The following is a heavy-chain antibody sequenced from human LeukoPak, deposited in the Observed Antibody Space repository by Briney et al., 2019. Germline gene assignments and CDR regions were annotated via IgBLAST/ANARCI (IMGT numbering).Heavy chain of an antibody. D-gene: IGHD5-24*01. J-gene: IGHJ3*02. CDR3: ARGRRWLQLVRWTFDI. CDR2: INHSGST. Sequence: PSETLSLTCAVCGGSFSGYYWSWIRQPPGKGLEWIGEINHSGSTNYNPSLKSRVTISVDTSKNQFSLKLSSVTAADTAVYYCARGRRWLQLVRWTFDIWGQGTMVTVSS. V-gene: IGHV4-34*01. CDR1: GGSFSGYY.